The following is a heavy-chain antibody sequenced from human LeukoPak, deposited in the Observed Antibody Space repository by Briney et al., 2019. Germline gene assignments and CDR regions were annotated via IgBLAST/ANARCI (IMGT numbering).Heavy chain of an antibody. CDR3: ARDSHDYGDYYYYGMDV. D-gene: IGHD4-17*01. J-gene: IGHJ6*02. CDR2: FDPEDGET. V-gene: IGHV1-24*01. CDR1: GYTLTELS. Sequence: ASVKVSCKVSGYTLTELSMHWVRQAPGKGLEWMGGFDPEDGETIYAQKFQGRVTMTEDTSTDTAYMELSSLRAEDTAVYYCARDSHDYGDYYYYGMDVWGQGTTVTVSS.